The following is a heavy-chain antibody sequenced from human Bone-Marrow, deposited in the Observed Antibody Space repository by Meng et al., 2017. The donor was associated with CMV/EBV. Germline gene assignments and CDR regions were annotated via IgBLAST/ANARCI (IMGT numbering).Heavy chain of an antibody. CDR2: INPNSGGT. V-gene: IGHV1-2*02. D-gene: IGHD2-2*01. J-gene: IGHJ4*02. Sequence: ASVKVSCKASGYTFTSYGISWVRQAPGQGLEWMGWINPNSGGTNYAQKFQGRVTMTRDTSISTAYMELSRLRSDDTAVYYCATIPDIVVVPAAISLGSDYWGQGTLVTVSS. CDR1: GYTFTSYG. CDR3: ATIPDIVVVPAAISLGSDY.